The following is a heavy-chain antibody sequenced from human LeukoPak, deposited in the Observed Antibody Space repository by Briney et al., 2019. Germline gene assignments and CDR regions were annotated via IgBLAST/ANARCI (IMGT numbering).Heavy chain of an antibody. V-gene: IGHV4-4*02. CDR3: ARVDLGYYIDY. CDR2: IYHSGST. CDR1: GGSISSSNW. J-gene: IGHJ4*02. D-gene: IGHD1-26*01. Sequence: SGTLSLTCAVSGGSISSSNWWSWVRQPPGKGLEWIGEIYHSGSTNYNPSLTSRVTISVDKSKNQFSLKLSSVTAADTAVYYCARVDLGYYIDYWGQGILVTVSS.